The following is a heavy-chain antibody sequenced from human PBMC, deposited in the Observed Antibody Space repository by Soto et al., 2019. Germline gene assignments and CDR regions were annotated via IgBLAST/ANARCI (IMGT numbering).Heavy chain of an antibody. V-gene: IGHV1-46*03. D-gene: IGHD6-13*01. CDR2: INPSGGST. Sequence: GASVKVSCKASGFTFTSYYMHWVRQAPGQGLEWMGIINPSGGSTSYAQKFQGRVTMTRDTSTSTVYMELSSLRSEDTAVYYCARRAIAAAKLDYWGQGTLVTVSS. J-gene: IGHJ4*02. CDR1: GFTFTSYY. CDR3: ARRAIAAAKLDY.